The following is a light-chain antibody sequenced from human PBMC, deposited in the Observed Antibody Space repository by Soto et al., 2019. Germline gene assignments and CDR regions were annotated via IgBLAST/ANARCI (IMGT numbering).Light chain of an antibody. CDR3: QQYGTSTWT. Sequence: EIVLTQSPGTLSLSPGERATLSCRASQSVKSSYLAWYQQKPGQAPRLLIYGASNRASGIPDKFSGSRSGTDFTLTISRLEPEDFALYYCQQYGTSTWTFGQGTKVEIK. CDR1: QSVKSSY. CDR2: GAS. V-gene: IGKV3-20*01. J-gene: IGKJ1*01.